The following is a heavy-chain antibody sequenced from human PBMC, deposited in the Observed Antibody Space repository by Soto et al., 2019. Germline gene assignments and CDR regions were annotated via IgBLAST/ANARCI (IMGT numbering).Heavy chain of an antibody. CDR1: GGSISSYY. D-gene: IGHD6-13*01. Sequence: PSETLSLTCTGSGGSISSYYWSWIRQPPGKGLEWIGYIYYSGSTNYNPSLKSRVTISVDTSKNQFSLKLSSVTAADTAVYYCARTNIAAAGPYYYGMDVWGQGTTVTVSS. CDR3: ARTNIAAAGPYYYGMDV. J-gene: IGHJ6*02. CDR2: IYYSGST. V-gene: IGHV4-59*01.